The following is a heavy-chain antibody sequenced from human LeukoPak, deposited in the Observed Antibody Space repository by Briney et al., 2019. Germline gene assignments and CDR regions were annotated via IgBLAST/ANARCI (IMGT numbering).Heavy chain of an antibody. J-gene: IGHJ3*02. CDR1: GDSISSGDYY. CDR2: IYHSGST. V-gene: IGHV4-30-2*01. D-gene: IGHD2-2*01. Sequence: PSQTLSLTCTVSGDSISSGDYYWSWIRQPPGKGLEWIGYIYHSGSTFYTPSLKSRVTISVDTSKNQFSLNLSSVTAADTAVYYCARGICSSTSCYYDAFDIWGQGTMVTVSS. CDR3: ARGICSSTSCYYDAFDI.